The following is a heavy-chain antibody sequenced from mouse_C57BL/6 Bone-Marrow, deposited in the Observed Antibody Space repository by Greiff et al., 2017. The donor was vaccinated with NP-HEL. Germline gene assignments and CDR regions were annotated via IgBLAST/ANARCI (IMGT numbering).Heavy chain of an antibody. V-gene: IGHV1-75*01. CDR1: GYTFTDYY. Sequence: QVHVKQSGPELVKPGASVKISCKASGYTFTDYYINWVKQRPGQGLEWIGWIFPGSGSTYYNEKFKGKATLTVDKSSSTAYMLLSSLTSEDSAVYFCARDGQLRLPFAYWGQGTLVTVSA. D-gene: IGHD3-2*02. J-gene: IGHJ3*01. CDR2: IFPGSGST. CDR3: ARDGQLRLPFAY.